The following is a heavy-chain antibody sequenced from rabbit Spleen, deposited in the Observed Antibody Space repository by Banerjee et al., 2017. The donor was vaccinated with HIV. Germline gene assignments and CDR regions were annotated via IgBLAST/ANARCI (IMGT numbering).Heavy chain of an antibody. CDR2: IRTGDGKT. Sequence: QEQLVESGGGLVKPEGSLKLSCTASGFDFSTNYDMCWVRQAPGKGPEWIACIRTGDGKTYYASWAKGRFTISKTSSTTVTLQMTSLTAADTATYFCARDLVTAIGWNFALWGPGTLVTVS. D-gene: IGHD7-1*01. J-gene: IGHJ4*01. CDR3: ARDLVTAIGWNFAL. CDR1: GFDFSTNYD. V-gene: IGHV1S45*01.